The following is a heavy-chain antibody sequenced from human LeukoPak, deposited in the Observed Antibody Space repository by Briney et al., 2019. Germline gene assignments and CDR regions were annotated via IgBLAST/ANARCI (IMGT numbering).Heavy chain of an antibody. Sequence: SEPLSLTCTVSGGSLSSYYWSWIRQPAGKGLEWIGHIFTSGSTNYNPSLKSRVTMSVDTSKNQFSLKLSSVTAADTAMYYFARAYYGSGVPGNYYYYYMDVWGKGTTVTVSS. CDR2: IFTSGST. CDR1: GGSLSSYY. D-gene: IGHD3-10*01. J-gene: IGHJ6*03. V-gene: IGHV4-4*07. CDR3: ARAYYGSGVPGNYYYYYMDV.